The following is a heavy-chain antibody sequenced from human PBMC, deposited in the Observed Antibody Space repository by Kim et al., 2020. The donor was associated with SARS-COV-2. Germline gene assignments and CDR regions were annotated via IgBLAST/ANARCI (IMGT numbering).Heavy chain of an antibody. CDR3: ARVYDSGSYYSYYYYYGMDV. V-gene: IGHV1-18*04. CDR1: GYTFTSYG. D-gene: IGHD1-26*01. CDR2: ISAYNGNT. Sequence: ASVKVSCKASGYTFTSYGISWVRQAPGQGLEWMGWISAYNGNTNYAQKLQGRVTMTTDTSTSTAYMELRSLRSDDTAVYYCARVYDSGSYYSYYYYYGMDVWGQGTTVTVSS. J-gene: IGHJ6*02.